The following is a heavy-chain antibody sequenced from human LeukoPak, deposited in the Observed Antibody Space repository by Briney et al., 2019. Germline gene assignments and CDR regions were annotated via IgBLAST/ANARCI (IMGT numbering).Heavy chain of an antibody. D-gene: IGHD3-10*01. Sequence: PGGSLGLSCAASGFTLSSYAMSWLRQAPGKGREWVSSISASGGSTNYADSVKGRFTISRDNSKNTVYLQMNSLRAEDTAVYYCAKVMKGNKRLTMVRGVIIKTAGLYYMDVWGKGTTVTVSS. J-gene: IGHJ6*03. V-gene: IGHV3-23*01. CDR1: GFTLSSYA. CDR2: ISASGGST. CDR3: AKVMKGNKRLTMVRGVIIKTAGLYYMDV.